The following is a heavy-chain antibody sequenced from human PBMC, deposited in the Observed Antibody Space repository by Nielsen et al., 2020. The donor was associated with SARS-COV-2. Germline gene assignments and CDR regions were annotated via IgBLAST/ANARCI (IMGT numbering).Heavy chain of an antibody. CDR3: AKVLHRYYNILTGYPYYYGMDV. V-gene: IGHV3-30*18. CDR2: ISYDGSNK. D-gene: IGHD3-9*01. J-gene: IGHJ6*02. Sequence: WIRQPPGEGLEGVAVISYDGSNKYYADSVKGRFTISRDNSKNTLYLQMNSLRAEDTAVYYCAKVLHRYYNILTGYPYYYGMDVWGQGTTVTVSS.